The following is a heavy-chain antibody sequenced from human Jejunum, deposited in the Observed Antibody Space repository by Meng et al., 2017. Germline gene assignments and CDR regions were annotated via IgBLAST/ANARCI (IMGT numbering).Heavy chain of an antibody. Sequence: QVQLVQPGAEVKKPGASVKLSCKASGYTFTDYPVHWLRQAPGQSLEWMGWINTGNGNTYSSQKFRDRLTITSDTSAHTVYMDLSSLRSEDTAVFYCARETGGVYFYWGQGTLVTVSS. CDR2: INTGNGNT. D-gene: IGHD2-8*02. CDR1: GYTFTDYP. J-gene: IGHJ4*02. CDR3: ARETGGVYFY. V-gene: IGHV1-3*04.